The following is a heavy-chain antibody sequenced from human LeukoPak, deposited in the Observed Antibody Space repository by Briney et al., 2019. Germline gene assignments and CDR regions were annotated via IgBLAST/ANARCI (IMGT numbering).Heavy chain of an antibody. CDR2: IFSNDEK. CDR3: ALRREYSSSHGLSLYYFDY. J-gene: IGHJ4*02. D-gene: IGHD6-6*01. CDR1: GFSLSNARMG. Sequence: SGPVLVKPTETLTLTCTVSGFSLSNARMGVSWIRQPPGKALEWLAHIFSNDEKSYSTSLKSRLTISKDTSKSQVVLTMTNMDPVDTAAYYCALRREYSSSHGLSLYYFDYWGQGTLVTVSS. V-gene: IGHV2-26*01.